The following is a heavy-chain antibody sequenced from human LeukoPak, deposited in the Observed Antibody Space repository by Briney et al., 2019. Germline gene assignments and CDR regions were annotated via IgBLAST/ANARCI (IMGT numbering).Heavy chain of an antibody. D-gene: IGHD3-10*01. CDR1: GFTFSDYG. CDR3: AKVFEVRGARRPKDY. V-gene: IGHV3-30*18. Sequence: KPGGSLRLSCAASGFTFSDYGMHWVRQAPGKGLEWVALISYDGGNKFYADSVRDRFTISRDNSKNTLFLQMNSLRIEDTAVYYCAKVFEVRGARRPKDYWGQGTLVIVSS. CDR2: ISYDGGNK. J-gene: IGHJ4*02.